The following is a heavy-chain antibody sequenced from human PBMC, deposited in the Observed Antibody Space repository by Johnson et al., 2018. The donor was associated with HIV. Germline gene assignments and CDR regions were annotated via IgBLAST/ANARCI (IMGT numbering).Heavy chain of an antibody. CDR2: ISYDGSNK. CDR3: AKDTTFSSSHAFDI. D-gene: IGHD6-6*01. Sequence: QVQLVESGGGVVQPGRSLRLSCAASGFTFSSYAMHWVRQAPGKGLEWVAVISYDGSNKYYADSVKGRFTISRDNSKNTLYLQMNSLRAEDTAVYYCAKDTTFSSSHAFDIWG. CDR1: GFTFSSYA. J-gene: IGHJ3*02. V-gene: IGHV3-30-3*01.